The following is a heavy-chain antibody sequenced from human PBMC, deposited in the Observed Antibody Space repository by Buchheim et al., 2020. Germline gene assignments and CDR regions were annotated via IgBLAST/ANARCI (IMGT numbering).Heavy chain of an antibody. V-gene: IGHV3-74*03. Sequence: EVQLVESGGGLVQPGGSLRLSCVASGFTFSSHWMHWVRQGPGKGLVWVSHITGDGRNTKYADSVKGRFTLHRDNAPTTVYLQMDSLRVEDTAVYYCTRELGFWGQGTL. CDR2: ITGDGRNT. CDR1: GFTFSSHW. J-gene: IGHJ4*02. CDR3: TRELGF.